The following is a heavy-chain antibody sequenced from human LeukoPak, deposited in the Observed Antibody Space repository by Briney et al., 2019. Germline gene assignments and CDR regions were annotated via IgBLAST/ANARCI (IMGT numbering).Heavy chain of an antibody. CDR3: ASHYDILTGYEY. D-gene: IGHD3-9*01. V-gene: IGHV4-39*01. CDR1: GGSISSSSYY. J-gene: IGHJ4*02. Sequence: SETLSLTCTVSGGSISSSSYYWAWIRQPPGKGLEWIGSIYYSGNTYYKSSLKSRVTIAVDTSKNQFSLKLTSVTAADTAMYYCASHYDILTGYEYWGQGTLVTVSS. CDR2: IYYSGNT.